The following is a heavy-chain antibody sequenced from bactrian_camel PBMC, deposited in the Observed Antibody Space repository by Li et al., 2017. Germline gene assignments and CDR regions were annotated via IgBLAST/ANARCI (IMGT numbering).Heavy chain of an antibody. CDR2: IGVTGADT. D-gene: IGHD2*01. Sequence: HVQLVESGGGSVQTGGSLRLSCEVQGSTNSVLAKGWFRQAPGKDREGVAAIGVTGADTYYHDSVKGRFTISRDAAKFAVHLQMTNLQPEDSAMYYCAVGGALSLWWFSGYGVDSWGDGTQVTVS. CDR1: GSTNSVLA. J-gene: IGHJ7*01. V-gene: IGHV3-3*01.